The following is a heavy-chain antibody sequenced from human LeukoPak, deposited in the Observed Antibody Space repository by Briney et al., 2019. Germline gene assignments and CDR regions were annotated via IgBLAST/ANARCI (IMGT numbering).Heavy chain of an antibody. V-gene: IGHV4-34*01. J-gene: IGHJ4*02. CDR2: INHSGST. CDR3: ARMYYDILTGYPMIPFDY. D-gene: IGHD3-9*01. Sequence: SETLSLTCAVYGGSFSGYYWSWIRQPPGKGLEWIGEINHSGSTNYNPSLKSRVTISVDTSKNQFSLKLSSVTAADTAVYYCARMYYDILTGYPMIPFDYWGQGTLVTVSS. CDR1: GGSFSGYY.